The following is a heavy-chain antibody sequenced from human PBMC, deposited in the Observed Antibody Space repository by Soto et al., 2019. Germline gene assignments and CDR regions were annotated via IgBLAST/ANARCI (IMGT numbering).Heavy chain of an antibody. V-gene: IGHV4-61*01. J-gene: IGHJ4*02. D-gene: IGHD2-8*01. CDR2: VYFTGTT. CDR1: GGSVSNGMYY. Sequence: PSETLSLTCTVSGGSVSNGMYYWSWIRQPPGKGLEGIGNVYFTGTTIYNPSLKTPVTMSVDTYKDHFFMKLTSVTAADTAVYYCERYCNNPECRRLYGFDDWGLGTLVTVSS. CDR3: ERYCNNPECRRLYGFDD.